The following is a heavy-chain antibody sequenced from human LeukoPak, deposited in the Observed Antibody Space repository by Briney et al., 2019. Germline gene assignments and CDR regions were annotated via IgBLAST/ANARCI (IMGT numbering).Heavy chain of an antibody. Sequence: SETLSLTCTVSGGSISSSSYYWGWLRQPPGKGLEWIGSIYYSGSTYYNPSLKSRVTISVDTSKNQFSLKLSSVTAADTAVYYCASRDITTVSFDYWGQGTLVTVSS. J-gene: IGHJ4*02. CDR1: GGSISSSSYY. V-gene: IGHV4-39*01. CDR3: ASRDITTVSFDY. CDR2: IYYSGST. D-gene: IGHD4-11*01.